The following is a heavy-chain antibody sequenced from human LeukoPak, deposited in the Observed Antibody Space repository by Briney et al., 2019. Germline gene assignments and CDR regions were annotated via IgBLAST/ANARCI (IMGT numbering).Heavy chain of an antibody. CDR3: AKEPPYDFWSGEAFDC. V-gene: IGHV3-23*01. CDR1: GFTFSSYA. D-gene: IGHD3-3*01. J-gene: IGHJ4*02. CDR2: ISGSGGST. Sequence: GGSLRLSCAASGFTFSSYAMSWVRQAPGKGLEWVSAISGSGGSTYYADSVKGRFTISRDNSKNTLYLQMNSLRAEDTAVYYCAKEPPYDFWSGEAFDCWGQGTLVTVSS.